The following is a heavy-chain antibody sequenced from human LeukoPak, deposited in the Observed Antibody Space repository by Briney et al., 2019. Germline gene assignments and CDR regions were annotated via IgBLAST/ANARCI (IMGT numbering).Heavy chain of an antibody. CDR3: ARPFGSGTYYQFDL. D-gene: IGHD3-10*01. CDR1: GFAFSTYW. Sequence: GGSLRLSCAASGFAFSTYWMSWVRQAPGKGLEWVANIKGDGSDKYYLDSLKGRFTVSRDNAKNSLYLQVYSLRADDTAVYYCARPFGSGTYYQFDLWGRGTLVTVSS. V-gene: IGHV3-7*04. J-gene: IGHJ4*02. CDR2: IKGDGSDK.